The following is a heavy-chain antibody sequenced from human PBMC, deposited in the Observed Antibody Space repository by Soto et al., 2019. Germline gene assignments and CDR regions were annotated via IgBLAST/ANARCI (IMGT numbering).Heavy chain of an antibody. CDR2: IYYSGST. Sequence: PSETLSLTCTVSGGSISSYYWSWIRQPPGKGLEWIGYIYYSGSTNYNPSLKSRVTISVDTSKNQFSLKLSSVTAADTAVYYCARGDFEADAFDIWGQGTMVTVSS. D-gene: IGHD3-9*01. J-gene: IGHJ3*02. V-gene: IGHV4-59*01. CDR1: GGSISSYY. CDR3: ARGDFEADAFDI.